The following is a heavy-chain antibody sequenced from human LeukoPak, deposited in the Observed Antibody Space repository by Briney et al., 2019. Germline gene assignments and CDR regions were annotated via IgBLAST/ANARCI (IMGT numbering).Heavy chain of an antibody. D-gene: IGHD6-6*01. CDR2: IIPIFGTA. CDR3: ATPSRIAARPGNYFDY. CDR1: GYTFTSYD. J-gene: IGHJ4*02. V-gene: IGHV1-69*05. Sequence: SVKVSCKASGYTFTSYDINWVRQATGQGLEWMGGIIPIFGTANYAQKFQGRVTITTDESTSTAYMELSSLRSEDTAVYYCATPSRIAARPGNYFDYWGQGTLVTVSS.